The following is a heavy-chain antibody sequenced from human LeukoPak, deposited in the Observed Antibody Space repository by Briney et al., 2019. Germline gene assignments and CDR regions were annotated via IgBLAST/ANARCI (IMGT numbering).Heavy chain of an antibody. CDR1: GFTFSSYA. CDR2: ISYDGSNK. Sequence: EPGGSLRLSCAASGFTFSSYAMHWVRQAPGKGLEWVAVISYDGSNKYYADSVKGRFTISRDNAKNSLYLQMNSLETEDTAVYYCATDPDYYDTSGFYYKDAFDIWGQGTMVTVSS. J-gene: IGHJ3*02. V-gene: IGHV3-30*04. D-gene: IGHD3-22*01. CDR3: ATDPDYYDTSGFYYKDAFDI.